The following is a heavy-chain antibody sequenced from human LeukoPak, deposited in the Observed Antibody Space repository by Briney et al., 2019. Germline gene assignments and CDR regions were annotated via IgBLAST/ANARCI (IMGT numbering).Heavy chain of an antibody. J-gene: IGHJ4*02. CDR1: GGSISSYY. Sequence: ETLSLTCSVSGGSISSYYWSWIRQPPGKGLEWIGEINHSGSTNYNPSLKSRVTISVDTSKNQFSLKLSSVTAADTAVYYCARGRRYFDYWGQGTLVTVSS. CDR3: ARGRRYFDY. V-gene: IGHV4-34*01. CDR2: INHSGST.